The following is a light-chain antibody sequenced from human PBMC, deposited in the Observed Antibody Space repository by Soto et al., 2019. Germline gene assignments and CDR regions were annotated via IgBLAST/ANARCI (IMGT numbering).Light chain of an antibody. Sequence: DLVMTQSPLSLAVTPGEPASISCRSSWSLLHSNGKNYLDWYLQKPGQSPQLLIYLGSNRASGVPDRFSGSGSGTDFTLKISRVEAEDVGVYYCMQAQQILWTFGQGTKVEIK. CDR1: WSLLHSNGKNY. CDR2: LGS. V-gene: IGKV2-28*01. J-gene: IGKJ1*01. CDR3: MQAQQILWT.